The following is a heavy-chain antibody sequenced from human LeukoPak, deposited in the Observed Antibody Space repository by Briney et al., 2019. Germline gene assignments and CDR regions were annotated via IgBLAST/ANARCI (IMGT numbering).Heavy chain of an antibody. CDR2: IIPVFGTA. CDR1: RGTFSSYA. V-gene: IGHV1-69*06. Sequence: ASVKVSCKASRGTFSSYAISWVRQAPGQGLEWMGGIIPVFGTANYAQKFQGRVTITADKSTSTAYMELSSLRSEDTAVYYCARALYCGGDCYQGGNFDYWGQGTLVTVSS. D-gene: IGHD2-21*02. J-gene: IGHJ4*02. CDR3: ARALYCGGDCYQGGNFDY.